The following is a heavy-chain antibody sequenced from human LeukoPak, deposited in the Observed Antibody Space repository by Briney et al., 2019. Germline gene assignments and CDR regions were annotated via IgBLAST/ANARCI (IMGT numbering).Heavy chain of an antibody. CDR1: GYTFTGYY. Sequence: ASVKVSCKASGYTFTGYYMHWVRQAPGQGLEWMGWNNPNSGGTNYAQKFQGWVTMTRDTSISTAYMELSRLRSDDTAVYYCARESGCSGGSCYPDYWGQGTLVTVSS. CDR2: NNPNSGGT. V-gene: IGHV1-2*04. J-gene: IGHJ4*02. CDR3: ARESGCSGGSCYPDY. D-gene: IGHD2-15*01.